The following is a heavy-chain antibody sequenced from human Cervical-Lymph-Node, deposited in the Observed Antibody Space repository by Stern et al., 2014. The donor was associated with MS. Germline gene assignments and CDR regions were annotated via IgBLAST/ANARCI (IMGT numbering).Heavy chain of an antibody. V-gene: IGHV3-23*04. J-gene: IGHJ5*02. Sequence: EVQLVESGGGLVQPGGSLRLSCAASGFTFSTYAMSWVRQAPGKGLEWVSAISIGADMIHYLDSVKGRFTISRDDSKSTVYLQMNSLRAEDTAVYFCAKVGVTNSWDKWFDTWGQGTLVTVS. CDR3: AKVGVTNSWDKWFDT. D-gene: IGHD3-10*01. CDR1: GFTFSTYA. CDR2: ISIGADMI.